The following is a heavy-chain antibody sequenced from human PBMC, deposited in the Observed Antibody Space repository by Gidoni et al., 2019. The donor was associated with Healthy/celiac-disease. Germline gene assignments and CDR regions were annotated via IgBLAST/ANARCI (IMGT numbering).Heavy chain of an antibody. D-gene: IGHD2-2*01. Sequence: VQLVQSGAEVKKPGASVKVSCKASGYTFTSYDINWVRQATGQGLEWMGWMNPNSGNTGYAQKCQGRVTMTRNTSISTAYMELSSLRSEDTAVYYCARDFIYCSSTSCYREYYYGMDVWGQGTTVTVSS. CDR2: MNPNSGNT. CDR3: ARDFIYCSSTSCYREYYYGMDV. V-gene: IGHV1-8*01. J-gene: IGHJ6*02. CDR1: GYTFTSYD.